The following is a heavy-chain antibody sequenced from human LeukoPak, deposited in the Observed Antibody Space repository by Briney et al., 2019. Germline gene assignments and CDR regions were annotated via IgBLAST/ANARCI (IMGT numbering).Heavy chain of an antibody. CDR1: GGSFSGYY. D-gene: IGHD6-13*01. CDR3: ARGKAAAGRVPYNWFDP. Sequence: PSETLSLTCAVYGGSFSGYYWSWIRQPPGKGLEWIGEINHSGSTNYNPSLKSRVTISVDTSKNQFSLKLSSVTAADTAVYYCARGKAAAGRVPYNWFDPWGQGTLVTVSS. CDR2: INHSGST. J-gene: IGHJ5*02. V-gene: IGHV4-34*01.